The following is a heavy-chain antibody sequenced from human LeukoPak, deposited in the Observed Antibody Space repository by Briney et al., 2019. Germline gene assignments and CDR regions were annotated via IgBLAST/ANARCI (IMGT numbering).Heavy chain of an antibody. Sequence: PGRSLRLSCAPSGFSFSSYAMHWVRQAPGKGLEWVAVISYDGNNKYYADSVKGRFTISRDNSKSTLFLQMNSLRAEDTAVYYCARDTVVAAATPGFYYYGMDVWGQGTTVTVSS. D-gene: IGHD2-15*01. J-gene: IGHJ6*02. CDR3: ARDTVVAAATPGFYYYGMDV. V-gene: IGHV3-30-3*01. CDR1: GFSFSSYA. CDR2: ISYDGNNK.